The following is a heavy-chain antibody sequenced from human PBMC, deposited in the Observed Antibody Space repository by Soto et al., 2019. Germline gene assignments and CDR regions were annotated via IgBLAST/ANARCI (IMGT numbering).Heavy chain of an antibody. CDR3: ARDLLWAGDGYKNAFDI. CDR2: ISSSGTYI. V-gene: IGHV3-21*01. CDR1: GFAFSART. J-gene: IGHJ3*02. D-gene: IGHD5-12*01. Sequence: GGSLRLSCAASGFAFSARTVNWVRQAPGKGLEWVSSISSSGTYIYYADSVRGRFTISRDIAKNSLYLQMNSLRAEDTAVYYCARDLLWAGDGYKNAFDIWGQGTLVTVSS.